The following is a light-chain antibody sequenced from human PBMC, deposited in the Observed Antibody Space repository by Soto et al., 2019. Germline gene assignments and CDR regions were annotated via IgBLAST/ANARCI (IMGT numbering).Light chain of an antibody. CDR3: EQYGSSPYT. V-gene: IGKV3-20*01. CDR1: QSVSGNS. Sequence: EIVVTQSPVTLSLSPGERATLYCRASQSVSGNSLAWYQQRPGQAPRLLIYGASSRATGTPDRFSGSGSGTDFTLTISRLEPEDFAVYYCEQYGSSPYTFGPGTKWIS. J-gene: IGKJ3*01. CDR2: GAS.